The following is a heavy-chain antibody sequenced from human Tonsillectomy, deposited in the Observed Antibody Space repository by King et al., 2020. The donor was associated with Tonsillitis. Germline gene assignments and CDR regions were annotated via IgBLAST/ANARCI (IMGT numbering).Heavy chain of an antibody. CDR2: VNQDERKT. CDR3: AMDSNPGSSGDYYDAFDL. J-gene: IGHJ3*01. CDR1: GFTLSTYW. Sequence: VQLVESGGGLVQPGGSLRLSCTASGFTLSTYWMAWLRQAPGKGLEWVANVNQDERKTNHADSVRGRFTISRDNAKNSLFLKMNSLRAGDTAVYYCAMDSNPGSSGDYYDAFDLWGQGTMVTVSS. D-gene: IGHD3-10*01. V-gene: IGHV3-7*04.